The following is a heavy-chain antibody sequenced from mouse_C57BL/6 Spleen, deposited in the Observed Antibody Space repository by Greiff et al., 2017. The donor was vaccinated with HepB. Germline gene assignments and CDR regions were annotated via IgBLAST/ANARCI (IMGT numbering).Heavy chain of an antibody. J-gene: IGHJ2*01. V-gene: IGHV1-15*01. Sequence: VQLQQSGAELVRPGASVTLSCKASGYTFTDYDMHWVKQTPVHGLEWIGAIDPETGGTAYNQKFKGKAILTADKSSSTSYMELRSLTAEDSAVYYCTRWGYYFDYWGQGTTLTFSS. CDR1: GYTFTDYD. CDR3: TRWGYYFDY. CDR2: IDPETGGT.